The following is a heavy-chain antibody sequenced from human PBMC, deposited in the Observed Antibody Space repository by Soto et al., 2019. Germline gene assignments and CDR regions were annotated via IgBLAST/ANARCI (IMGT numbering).Heavy chain of an antibody. CDR3: AREARYDRGVYHYEGIDY. Sequence: EVQLLQSGGGLAQPGGSLTLSCAASGFSFSDYSMNWVRRATGKGLEWVSAFSAGGDYRHYADSVKGRFTISRDNSKNTLFLQMNSLRAEDTARYYCAREARYDRGVYHYEGIDYWGQGTRVTVSS. CDR2: FSAGGDYR. CDR1: GFSFSDYS. J-gene: IGHJ4*02. D-gene: IGHD3-22*01. V-gene: IGHV3-23*01.